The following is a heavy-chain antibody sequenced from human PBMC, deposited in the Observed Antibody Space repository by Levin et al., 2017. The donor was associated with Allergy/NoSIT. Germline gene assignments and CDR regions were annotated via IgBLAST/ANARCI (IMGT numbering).Heavy chain of an antibody. CDR1: GYSFTSYW. V-gene: IGHV5-51*01. CDR3: ARPIRRGDYDPFDS. J-gene: IGHJ3*02. Sequence: GGSLRLSCKGSGYSFTSYWIAWVRQMPGKGLEWMGIIYPADSDTRYSPSFQGQVTISADKSISTAYLQWSSLKASDTAMYYCARPIRRGDYDPFDSWGQGTMVTVSS. D-gene: IGHD4-17*01. CDR2: IYPADSDT.